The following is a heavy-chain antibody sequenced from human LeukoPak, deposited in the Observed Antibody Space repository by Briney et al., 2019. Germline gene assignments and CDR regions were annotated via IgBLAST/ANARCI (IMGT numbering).Heavy chain of an antibody. Sequence: GASVKVSCKVSGYTLTELSMHWVRQAPGKGLEWMGGFDPEDGETIYAQKFQGRVTMTEDTSTDTAYMELSSLRSEDTAVYYCATRLWSSGYYRGYYFDYWGQGTLVTVSS. D-gene: IGHD3-22*01. J-gene: IGHJ4*02. CDR3: ATRLWSSGYYRGYYFDY. CDR1: GYTLTELS. V-gene: IGHV1-24*01. CDR2: FDPEDGET.